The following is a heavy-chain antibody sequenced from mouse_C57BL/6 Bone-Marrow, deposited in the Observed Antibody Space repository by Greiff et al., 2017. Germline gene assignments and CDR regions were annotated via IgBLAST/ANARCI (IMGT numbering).Heavy chain of an antibody. V-gene: IGHV2-2*01. CDR3: ARNLDYYGSSFHDFDY. Sequence: VQLKESGPGLVQPSQSLSITCTVSGFSLTSYGVHWVRQSPGKGLEWLGVIWSGGSTDYNAAFISRLSISTDNSKSKVFFKMNSLQADDTAIYYCARNLDYYGSSFHDFDYWGQGTTLTVSS. D-gene: IGHD1-1*01. J-gene: IGHJ2*01. CDR2: IWSGGST. CDR1: GFSLTSYG.